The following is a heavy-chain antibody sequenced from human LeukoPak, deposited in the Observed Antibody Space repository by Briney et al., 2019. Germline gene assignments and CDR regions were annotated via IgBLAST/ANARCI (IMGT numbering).Heavy chain of an antibody. CDR2: ISSSSSTI. CDR1: GFTFSSYA. J-gene: IGHJ6*02. V-gene: IGHV3-48*01. D-gene: IGHD1-26*01. CDR3: AAERGGSYFDYYYYGMDV. Sequence: GGSLRLSCAASGFTFSSYALNWVRQAPGKGLEWVSYISSSSSTIYYTDSVKGRFTISRDNAKNSLYLQMNSLRVEDTAVYYCAAERGGSYFDYYYYGMDVWGQGTTVTVSS.